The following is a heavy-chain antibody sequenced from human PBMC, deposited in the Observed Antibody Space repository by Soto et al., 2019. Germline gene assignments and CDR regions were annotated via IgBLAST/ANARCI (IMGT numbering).Heavy chain of an antibody. CDR3: AKKDRLYGVAVAFDS. J-gene: IGHJ4*02. Sequence: VKLLESGGGLVKPGGSLRLSCAASGISFSDNAMSWVRQAPGKGLEWISAISGDGVSKLYADSVRGRFTISRDNAANTLYLQMSSLRTADTALYYCAKKDRLYGVAVAFDSWGQGTLVTVSS. V-gene: IGHV3-23*01. CDR2: ISGDGVSK. D-gene: IGHD6-19*01. CDR1: GISFSDNA.